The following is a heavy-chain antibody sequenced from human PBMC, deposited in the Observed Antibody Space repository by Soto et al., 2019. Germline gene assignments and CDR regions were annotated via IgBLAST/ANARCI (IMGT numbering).Heavy chain of an antibody. CDR1: GGSISGYC. J-gene: IGHJ5*02. CDR2: INHSGST. CDR3: ARGYCSSTSCYYSGYWFDP. Sequence: SLTMCVRWAVDGGSISGYCWSWISQHPGKGLEWIGEINHSGSTNYNPSLKSRVTISVDTSKNQFSLKLSSVTAADTAVYYCARGYCSSTSCYYSGYWFDPWGQGTLVTVSS. V-gene: IGHV4-34*01. D-gene: IGHD2-2*01.